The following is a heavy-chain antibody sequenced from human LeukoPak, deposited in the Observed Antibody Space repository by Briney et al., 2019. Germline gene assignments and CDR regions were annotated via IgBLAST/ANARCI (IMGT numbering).Heavy chain of an antibody. D-gene: IGHD3-3*01. J-gene: IGHJ4*02. Sequence: AETLSLTCTVSGGSVSSGSYYWSWIRQPPGKGLEWIGYIYYSGSTNYNPSLKSRVTISVDTSKNQFSLKLSSVTAADTAVYYCARSSGYLTDYWGQGTLVTVSS. V-gene: IGHV4-61*01. CDR3: ARSSGYLTDY. CDR2: IYYSGST. CDR1: GGSVSSGSYY.